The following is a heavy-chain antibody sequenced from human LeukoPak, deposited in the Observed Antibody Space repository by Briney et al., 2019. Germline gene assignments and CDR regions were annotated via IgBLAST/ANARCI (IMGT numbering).Heavy chain of an antibody. Sequence: GASVKVSCKASGYAFTTYYIHWVRQAPGQRLEWMGVINPLGGSTTYAQNFQGRVTMTRDTSTSTVYMELSSLRSEDTAVYYCARVHDFWSGHFDSWGQGTLDTVSS. J-gene: IGHJ4*02. V-gene: IGHV1-46*01. CDR3: ARVHDFWSGHFDS. CDR1: GYAFTTYY. D-gene: IGHD3-3*01. CDR2: INPLGGST.